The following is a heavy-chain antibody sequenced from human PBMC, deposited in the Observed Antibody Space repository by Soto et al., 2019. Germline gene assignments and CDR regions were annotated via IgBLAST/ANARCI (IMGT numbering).Heavy chain of an antibody. Sequence: QVQLQESSPGLVKPSETLSLTCVVSGDSITSRNWWAWVRRPPGKGLEWIGEIYRDENTKYNPSLQSRVSVSIDKSKNQFYLTVRSVTAADTAIYYCARVRSDGWFWAFDMWGQGTMVTVSS. J-gene: IGHJ3*02. CDR3: ARVRSDGWFWAFDM. CDR1: GDSITSRNW. V-gene: IGHV4-4*02. CDR2: IYRDENT. D-gene: IGHD6-19*01.